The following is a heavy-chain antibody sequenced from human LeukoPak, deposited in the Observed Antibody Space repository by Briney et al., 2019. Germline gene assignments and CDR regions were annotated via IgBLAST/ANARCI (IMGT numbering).Heavy chain of an antibody. CDR1: GYTFTDYY. CDR3: ARADRLHGGPYLIGP. D-gene: IGHD2-21*01. Sequence: GASVKVSCKTSGYTFTDYYLHWVRQAPGQGLEWMGWINPNSGRTSSAQKFQGRVTMTRDTSIATVYMEVTWLTSDDTATYYCARADRLHGGPYLIGPWGQGTLVTVSS. CDR2: INPNSGRT. J-gene: IGHJ5*02. V-gene: IGHV1-2*02.